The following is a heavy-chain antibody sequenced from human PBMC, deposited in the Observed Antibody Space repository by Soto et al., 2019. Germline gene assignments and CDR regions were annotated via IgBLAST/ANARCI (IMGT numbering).Heavy chain of an antibody. J-gene: IGHJ5*02. D-gene: IGHD1-1*01. CDR2: IYHNGNI. V-gene: IGHV4-39*01. CDR1: GCPISNTNYC. Sequence: SETLSLTGAVSGCPISNTNYCWGWIRQPPGKGLKWIASIYHNGNIYYNPSLKSRVTIYVDTSKSQFSLKLTSVTAADTAIYLWARQWRGGTNGIISWPDGGTWFDPWGQGTLVTVSS. CDR3: ARQWRGGTNGIISWPDGGTWFDP.